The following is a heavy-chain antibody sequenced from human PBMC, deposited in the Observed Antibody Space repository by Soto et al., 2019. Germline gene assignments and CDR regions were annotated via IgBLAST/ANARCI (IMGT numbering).Heavy chain of an antibody. CDR3: ARSPQYSSGWYSFDY. J-gene: IGHJ4*02. CDR2: IYYSGST. V-gene: IGHV4-30-4*01. Sequence: QVQLQESGPGLVKPSQTLSLTCTVSGGSISSGDYYWSWIRQPPGKGLEWIGYIYYSGSTYYNPSLKRRGTISVDTSKNQFSLKLSSGTAADTAVYYCARSPQYSSGWYSFDYWGQGTLVTVSS. CDR1: GGSISSGDYY. D-gene: IGHD6-19*01.